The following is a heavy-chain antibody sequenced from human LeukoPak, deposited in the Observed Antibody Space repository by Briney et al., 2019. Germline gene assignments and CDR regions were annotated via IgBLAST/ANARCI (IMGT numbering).Heavy chain of an antibody. CDR1: GFTFSGSA. D-gene: IGHD3-16*01. V-gene: IGHV3-73*01. J-gene: IGHJ4*02. CDR2: IRGKANTYAT. Sequence: GGSLELSCAASGFTFSGSAIHWVRQASGKGLEWVGRIRGKANTYATLYAASVKGRFTISRDDSKNTAYLQMNSLKTEDTAVYYCTTSAYDYVWAYYFDYWGQGTLVTVSS. CDR3: TTSAYDYVWAYYFDY.